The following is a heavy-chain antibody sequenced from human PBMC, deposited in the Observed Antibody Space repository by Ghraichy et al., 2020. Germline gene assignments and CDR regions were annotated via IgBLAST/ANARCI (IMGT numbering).Heavy chain of an antibody. D-gene: IGHD2-2*01. Sequence: GGSLRLSCAASGFTFSSYGMHWVRQAPGKGLEWVEVIWYDGSNKYYADSVKGRFTISRDNSKNTLYLQMNSLRAEDTAVYYCARETIVVVPAAIYYYGMDVWSQGTTVTVSS. CDR3: ARETIVVVPAAIYYYGMDV. CDR2: IWYDGSNK. CDR1: GFTFSSYG. J-gene: IGHJ6*02. V-gene: IGHV3-33*01.